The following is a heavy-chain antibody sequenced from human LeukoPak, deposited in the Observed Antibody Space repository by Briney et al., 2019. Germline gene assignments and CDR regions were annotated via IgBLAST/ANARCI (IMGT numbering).Heavy chain of an antibody. CDR1: GYTFTSYD. V-gene: IGHV7-4-1*02. CDR2: ISTNTGNP. J-gene: IGHJ6*03. D-gene: IGHD6-19*01. Sequence: GASVKVSCKASGYTFTSYDINWVRQAPGQGLEWMGWISTNTGNPTYAQGFTGRFVFSLDTSVSTAYLQISSLKAEDTAVYYCARDGEASSGWYPLYYYYYYYMDVWGKGTTVTVSS. CDR3: ARDGEASSGWYPLYYYYYYYMDV.